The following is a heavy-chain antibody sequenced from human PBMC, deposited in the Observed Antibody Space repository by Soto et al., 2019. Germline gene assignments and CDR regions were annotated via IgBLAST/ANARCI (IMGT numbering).Heavy chain of an antibody. D-gene: IGHD3-10*01. J-gene: IGHJ4*02. CDR3: ARTLRGRGVKYFDD. Sequence: SQTLSLTCAISGDSVSNNSVAWNWVRQSPSRGLEWLGRTYYRSKWHYDYAPSVRSRITINPDTSKNHFSLQLNSVSPEDAAVYYCARTLRGRGVKYFDDWGQGTLVTVPQ. CDR1: GDSVSNNSVA. V-gene: IGHV6-1*01. CDR2: TYYRSKWHY.